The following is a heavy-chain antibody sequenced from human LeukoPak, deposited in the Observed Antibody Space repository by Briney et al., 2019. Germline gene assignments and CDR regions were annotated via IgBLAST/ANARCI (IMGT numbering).Heavy chain of an antibody. D-gene: IGHD3-22*01. V-gene: IGHV3-73*01. CDR3: TRRLNYYDSSGSDY. CDR1: GFTFSGSA. J-gene: IGHJ4*02. Sequence: PGGSLRLSCAASGFTFSGSAMHWVRQASGKGLEWVGRIRSKANSYATAYAAPVKGRFTISRDDSKNTAYLQMNSLKTEDTAVYYCTRRLNYYDSSGSDYWGQGTLVTVSS. CDR2: IRSKANSYAT.